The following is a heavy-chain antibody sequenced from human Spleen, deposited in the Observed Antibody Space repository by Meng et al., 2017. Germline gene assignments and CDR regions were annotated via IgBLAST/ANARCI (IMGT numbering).Heavy chain of an antibody. CDR2: INAGNGNT. V-gene: IGHV1-3*01. J-gene: IGHJ6*02. CDR1: GYTFTSYA. CDR3: ARDYGDYGIYYYGMDV. D-gene: IGHD4-17*01. Sequence: ASVKVSCKASGYTFTSYAMHWVRQAPGQRLEWMGWINAGNGNTKYSQKFQGRVTITRDTSASTAYMELSSLRSEDTAVYYCARDYGDYGIYYYGMDVWGQGTTVTVSS.